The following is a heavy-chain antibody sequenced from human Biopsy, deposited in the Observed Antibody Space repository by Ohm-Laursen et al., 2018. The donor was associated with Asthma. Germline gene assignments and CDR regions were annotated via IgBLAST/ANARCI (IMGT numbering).Heavy chain of an antibody. J-gene: IGHJ4*02. D-gene: IGHD1-20*01. CDR3: ANRGSPNGNWDGGYLDS. CDR2: IYWDDDK. Sequence: PTQTLTLTCSFSGFSLTSSGVGVGWICQPPGKALEWLAVIYWDDDKRYSPSLKSRLTISKDTSKNQVVLIMTDMDPMDTGTYYCANRGSPNGNWDGGYLDSWGQGTLVTVSS. V-gene: IGHV2-5*02. CDR1: GFSLTSSGVG.